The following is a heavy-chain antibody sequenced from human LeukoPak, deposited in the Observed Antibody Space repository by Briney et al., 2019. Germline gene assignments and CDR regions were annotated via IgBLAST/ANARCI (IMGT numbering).Heavy chain of an antibody. D-gene: IGHD2-2*01. J-gene: IGHJ6*03. CDR2: IYCSGST. CDR3: ARDLVVPAARAVSFSDYYMDV. V-gene: IGHV4-59*01. Sequence: SETLSLTCTVSGGSISSYYWSWIRQPPGKGLEWIGYIYCSGSTNYNPSLKSRVTISVDTSRNQFSLKLSSVTAADTAVYYCARDLVVPAARAVSFSDYYMDVWGKGTTVTVSS. CDR1: GGSISSYY.